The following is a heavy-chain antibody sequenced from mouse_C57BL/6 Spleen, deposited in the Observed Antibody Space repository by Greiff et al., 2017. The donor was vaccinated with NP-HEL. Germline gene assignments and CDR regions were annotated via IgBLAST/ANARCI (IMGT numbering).Heavy chain of an antibody. CDR2: IYPRSGNT. J-gene: IGHJ3*01. CDR3: ARGDSSGYEAWFAY. V-gene: IGHV1-81*01. D-gene: IGHD3-2*02. Sequence: QVQLQQSGAELARPGASVKLSCKASGYTFTSYGISWVKQRTGQGLEWIGEIYPRSGNTYYNEKFKGKATLTADKSSSTAYMALRSLTSEDSAVYFCARGDSSGYEAWFAYWGQGTLVTVSA. CDR1: GYTFTSYG.